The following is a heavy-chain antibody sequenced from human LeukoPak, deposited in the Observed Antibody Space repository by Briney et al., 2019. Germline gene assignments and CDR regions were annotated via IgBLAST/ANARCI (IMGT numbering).Heavy chain of an antibody. Sequence: GGSLRLSCAASGFTVSSNYMSWVRQAPGKGLEWASVIYSGGSTYYADSVKGRFTISRHNSKNTLYLQMNSLRAEDTAVYYCARDRAIAVAGTRSFYGMDVWGQGTTVTVSS. J-gene: IGHJ6*02. CDR1: GFTVSSNY. CDR3: ARDRAIAVAGTRSFYGMDV. D-gene: IGHD6-19*01. V-gene: IGHV3-53*04. CDR2: IYSGGST.